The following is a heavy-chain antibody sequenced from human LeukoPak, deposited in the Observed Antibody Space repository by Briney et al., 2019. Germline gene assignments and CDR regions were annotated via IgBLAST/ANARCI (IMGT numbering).Heavy chain of an antibody. J-gene: IGHJ3*02. CDR2: ISSAGTP. Sequence: GGSLRLSCAVSGFTVNSNYMSWVRQPPGQGLEWVSVISSAGTPYYADSVKGRFTISRDTSKSTLYLQMNGLRAEDTAVYYCARGGDMAGNTRPPFDIGGQGTLVTVSS. D-gene: IGHD2-15*01. CDR3: ARGGDMAGNTRPPFDI. CDR1: GFTVNSNY. V-gene: IGHV3-53*01.